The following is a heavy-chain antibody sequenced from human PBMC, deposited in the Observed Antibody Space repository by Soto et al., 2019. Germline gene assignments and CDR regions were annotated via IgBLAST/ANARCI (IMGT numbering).Heavy chain of an antibody. CDR2: IYWDDDK. V-gene: IGHV2-5*02. D-gene: IGHD3-16*01. CDR1: GFSLSTSGVG. CDR3: AHRQRTFYFDY. Sequence: QITLKESGPTLVKPTQTLTLTCTFSGFSLSTSGVGVGWIRQPPGKALEWLALIYWDDDKRYSPSLKSRLTIPEDTSKNQVVLTMTNMDPVYTATYYCAHRQRTFYFDYLGQGTLVTVSS. J-gene: IGHJ4*02.